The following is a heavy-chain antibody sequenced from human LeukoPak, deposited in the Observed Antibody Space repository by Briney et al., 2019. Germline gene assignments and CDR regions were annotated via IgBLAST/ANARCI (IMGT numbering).Heavy chain of an antibody. V-gene: IGHV3-30*19. J-gene: IGHJ4*02. CDR1: GFTFSSYG. D-gene: IGHD3-10*01. CDR2: ISYDGSNK. Sequence: GGSLRLSCAASGFTFSSYGMHWVRQAPGKGLEWVAVISYDGSNKYYADSVKGRFTISRDNSKNTLYLQMNSLRAEDTAVYYCARDEIWSFEYWGQGTLVTVSS. CDR3: ARDEIWSFEY.